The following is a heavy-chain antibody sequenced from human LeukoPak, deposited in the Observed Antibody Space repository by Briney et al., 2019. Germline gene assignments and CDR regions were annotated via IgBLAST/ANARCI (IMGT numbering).Heavy chain of an antibody. V-gene: IGHV1-2*06. Sequence: ASVKVSCKTSGYTFTCYYVHWVRQAPGQGLEWMGRINPNSGDTNYAQKFQGRVTMTRDTSISTAYMELSRLRSDGTAVYYCARDYCGGDCFPDYWGQGTLVTVSS. CDR2: INPNSGDT. D-gene: IGHD2-21*02. CDR3: ARDYCGGDCFPDY. J-gene: IGHJ4*02. CDR1: GYTFTCYY.